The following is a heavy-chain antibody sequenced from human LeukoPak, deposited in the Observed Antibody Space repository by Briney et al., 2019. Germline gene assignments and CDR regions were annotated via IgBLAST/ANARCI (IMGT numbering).Heavy chain of an antibody. CDR2: INYSGTT. CDR1: GGSFTGYY. J-gene: IGHJ4*02. Sequence: PSETLSLTCAVYGGSFTGYYWSWIRQTPGEGLEWIGEINYSGTTNYNPSLKSRVTISVDTSKNQFSLKLSSMTAADTAVYYCARKEGRSEYQPSFDSWGQGTLVTVSS. V-gene: IGHV4-34*01. D-gene: IGHD2-2*01. CDR3: ARKEGRSEYQPSFDS.